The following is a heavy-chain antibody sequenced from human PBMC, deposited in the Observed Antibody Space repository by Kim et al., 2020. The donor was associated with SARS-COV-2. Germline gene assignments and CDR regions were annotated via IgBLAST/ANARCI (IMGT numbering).Heavy chain of an antibody. Sequence: SETLSLTCTVSGGSISSGGYYWSWIRQHPGKGLEWIGYIYYSGSTYYNPSLKSRVTISVDTSKNQFSLKLSSVTAADTAVYYCARENVLRFLEWFNWFDPWGQGTLVTVSS. CDR2: IYYSGST. CDR1: GGSISSGGYY. V-gene: IGHV4-31*03. CDR3: ARENVLRFLEWFNWFDP. D-gene: IGHD3-3*01. J-gene: IGHJ5*02.